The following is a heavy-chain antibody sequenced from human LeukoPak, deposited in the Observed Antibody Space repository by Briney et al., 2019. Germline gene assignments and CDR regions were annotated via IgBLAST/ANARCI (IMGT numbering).Heavy chain of an antibody. CDR3: ARSSTSATLYGMDV. CDR1: GYRFTDYW. J-gene: IGHJ6*02. Sequence: GESLKISCKGSGYRFTDYWIAWARQMRGKGLEWMGIVNPSDSDTRYSPSFQGPVTISADRSIGTPYLQWSSLKASDTAMYYCARSSTSATLYGMDVWGQGTTVTVSS. D-gene: IGHD5/OR15-5a*01. CDR2: VNPSDSDT. V-gene: IGHV5-51*01.